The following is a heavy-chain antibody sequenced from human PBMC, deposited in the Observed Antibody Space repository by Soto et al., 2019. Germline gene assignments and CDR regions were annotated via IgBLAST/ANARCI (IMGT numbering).Heavy chain of an antibody. CDR3: ARDMGDYYGSGVHFDY. CDR2: IYTSGST. J-gene: IGHJ4*02. Sequence: SETLSLTCTVSGGSISSYYWSWIRQPAGKGLEWIGRIYTSGSTNYNPSPKSRVTMSVDTSKNQFSLKLSSVTAADTAVYYCARDMGDYYGSGVHFDYWGQGTLVTVSS. D-gene: IGHD3-10*01. CDR1: GGSISSYY. V-gene: IGHV4-4*07.